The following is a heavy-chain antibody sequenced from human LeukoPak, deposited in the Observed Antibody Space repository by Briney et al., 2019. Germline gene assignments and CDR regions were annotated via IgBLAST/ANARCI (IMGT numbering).Heavy chain of an antibody. D-gene: IGHD4-17*01. CDR1: GFTFTTFN. J-gene: IGHJ4*02. V-gene: IGHV3-21*01. CDR3: AGRDYGDYFFDS. CDR2: ISSSSDYI. Sequence: PGGSLRLSCAASGFTFTTFNMNWVRQSPGKGLEWVSCISSSSDYIYYADSVKGRFTISRDNSRNSLYLQMNSLRAEDTAVYYCAGRDYGDYFFDSWGQGTLATVSP.